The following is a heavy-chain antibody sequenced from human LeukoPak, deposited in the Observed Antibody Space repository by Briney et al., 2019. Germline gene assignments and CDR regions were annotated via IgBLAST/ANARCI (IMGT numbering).Heavy chain of an antibody. Sequence: EPGGSLRLSCVASGFTFSTSAMSWVRHAPGKGLEWVSGITNTGGTTYYAHSVKCRFTVSRDNSKNALYLQMNSLRAEDTAIYYCATYRQVLLPFESWGQETLVTVSS. D-gene: IGHD2-8*02. J-gene: IGHJ4*02. CDR1: GFTFSTSA. V-gene: IGHV3-23*01. CDR2: ITNTGGTT. CDR3: ATYRQVLLPFES.